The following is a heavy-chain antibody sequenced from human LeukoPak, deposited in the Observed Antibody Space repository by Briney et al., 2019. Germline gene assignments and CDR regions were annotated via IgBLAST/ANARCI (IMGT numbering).Heavy chain of an antibody. CDR1: GFTFSSYW. CDR3: AHYYGSGSYWTEYYFDY. V-gene: IGHV3-7*02. D-gene: IGHD3-10*01. CDR2: IKQDGSEK. Sequence: GGSLRLSCAASGFTFSSYWMSWVRQAPGKGLEWVANIKQDGSEKYYVDSVKGRFTISRDNAKNSLYLQMNSLRAEDTAVYYCAHYYGSGSYWTEYYFDYWGQGTLVTVSS. J-gene: IGHJ4*02.